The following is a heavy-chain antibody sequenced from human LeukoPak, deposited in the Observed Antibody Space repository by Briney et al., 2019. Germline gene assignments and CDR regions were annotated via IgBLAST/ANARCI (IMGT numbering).Heavy chain of an antibody. D-gene: IGHD5-12*01. J-gene: IGHJ4*02. Sequence: GGSLRLSCAASGFTFSSYSMNWVRQAPGKGQEWVSYISSSGNTVDYADSVKGRFTISRDNAKNSLYLQMNSLRAEDTAVYYCARERSSGYDFGDYWGQGTLVTVSS. CDR1: GFTFSSYS. V-gene: IGHV3-48*04. CDR3: ARERSSGYDFGDY. CDR2: ISSSGNTV.